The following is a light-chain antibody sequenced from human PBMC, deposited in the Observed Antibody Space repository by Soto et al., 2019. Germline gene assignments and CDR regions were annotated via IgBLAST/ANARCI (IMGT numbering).Light chain of an antibody. CDR3: QQYNNSPPIT. CDR2: GAS. V-gene: IGKV3-15*01. J-gene: IGKJ5*01. CDR1: QSVSSN. Sequence: LTLSPGTLSLSPGERATLSCRASQSVSSNLAWYQQEPGQAPRRLIYGASTRATGIPARFSGSGSGTEFTLTISSLQSEDFAVYYCQQYNNSPPITFGHGTRVEIK.